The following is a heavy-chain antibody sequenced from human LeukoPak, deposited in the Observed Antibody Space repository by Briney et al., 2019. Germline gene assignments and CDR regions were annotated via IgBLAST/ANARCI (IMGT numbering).Heavy chain of an antibody. J-gene: IGHJ6*03. D-gene: IGHD2-21*01. V-gene: IGHV1-8*01. Sequence: ASVKVSCKASGYTFTSYDIDWVRQATGQGLEWMGWMNPNSGNTGYAQKFQGRVTMTRNTSISTAYMELSSLRSEDTAVYYCAREYSLKQPLYYYYYMDVWGKGTTVTISS. CDR1: GYTFTSYD. CDR3: AREYSLKQPLYYYYYMDV. CDR2: MNPNSGNT.